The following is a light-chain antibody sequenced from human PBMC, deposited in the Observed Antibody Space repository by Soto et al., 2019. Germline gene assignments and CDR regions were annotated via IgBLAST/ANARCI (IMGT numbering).Light chain of an antibody. CDR1: TRDVGGYNY. Sequence: LTHPASVSGSPGRAIPISFPGTTRDVGGYNYVSWYQQHPGKAPKLMIYDVSNRPSGVSNRFSGSKSGNTASLTISGLQAEDEADYYCSSYTSSTRYVFGTGTKVTVL. J-gene: IGLJ1*01. CDR2: DVS. V-gene: IGLV2-14*01. CDR3: SSYTSSTRYV.